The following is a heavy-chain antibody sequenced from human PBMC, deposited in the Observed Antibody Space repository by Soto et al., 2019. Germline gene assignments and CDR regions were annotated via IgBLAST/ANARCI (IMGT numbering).Heavy chain of an antibody. J-gene: IGHJ6*03. CDR2: MNPNSGNT. V-gene: IGHV1-8*01. D-gene: IGHD3-3*01. CDR1: GYTFTSYD. CDR3: ARWVRGTIPYYYYYYMDV. Sequence: ASVKVSCKASGYTFTSYDINWVRQATGQGLEWMGWMNPNSGNTGYAQKFQGRVIMTRNTSISTAYMELSSLRSEDTAVYYCARWVRGTIPYYYYYYMDVWGKGTTVTVSS.